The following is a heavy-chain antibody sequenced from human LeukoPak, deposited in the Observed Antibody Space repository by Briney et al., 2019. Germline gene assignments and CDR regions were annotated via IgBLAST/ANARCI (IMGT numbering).Heavy chain of an antibody. Sequence: SETLSLTCAVYGGSFSGYYWSWIRQPPGKGLEWIGEINHSGSTNYNPPLKSRVTISVDTSKNQFSLKLSSVTAADTAVYYCARAPIAARPFDYWGQGTLVTVSS. CDR2: INHSGST. J-gene: IGHJ4*02. D-gene: IGHD6-6*01. V-gene: IGHV4-34*01. CDR1: GGSFSGYY. CDR3: ARAPIAARPFDY.